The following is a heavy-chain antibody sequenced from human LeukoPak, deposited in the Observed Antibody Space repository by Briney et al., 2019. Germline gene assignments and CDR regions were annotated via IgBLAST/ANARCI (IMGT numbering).Heavy chain of an antibody. V-gene: IGHV4-59*01. CDR2: IYYSGST. CDR1: GGSISSYY. D-gene: IGHD6-13*01. Sequence: SETLSLTCTVSGGSISSYYWSWIRQPPGKGLEWIGYIYYSGSTNYNPSLKSRVTISVDTSKNQFSLKLSSVTAADTAVYYCARALRAAAAYGMDVWGQGTTVTVSS. J-gene: IGHJ6*02. CDR3: ARALRAAAAYGMDV.